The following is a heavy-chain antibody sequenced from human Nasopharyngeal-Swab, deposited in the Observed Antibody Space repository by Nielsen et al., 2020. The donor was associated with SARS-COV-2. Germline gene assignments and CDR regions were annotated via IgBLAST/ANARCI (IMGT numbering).Heavy chain of an antibody. D-gene: IGHD5-12*01. CDR1: GGSISSGGYY. Sequence: SETLSLTCTVSGGSISSGGYYWSWIRQHPGKGLEWIGYIYYSGSTNYNPSLKSRVTISVDTSKNQFSLKLSSVTAADTAVYYCAREVATGENWFDPWGQGTLVTVSS. CDR3: AREVATGENWFDP. J-gene: IGHJ5*02. V-gene: IGHV4-61*08. CDR2: IYYSGST.